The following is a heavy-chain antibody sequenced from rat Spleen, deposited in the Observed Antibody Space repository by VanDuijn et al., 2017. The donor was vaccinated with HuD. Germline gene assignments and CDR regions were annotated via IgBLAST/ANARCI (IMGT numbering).Heavy chain of an antibody. CDR1: DYSITSNY. Sequence: DVQLQESGPDLVKPSQSLSLTCSVTDYSITSNYWGWIRKFPGNKMEWIGHISYSGSTSYNPSLKSRISITRDTSKNQFFLQLNSVTTEDTATYYCAKTTVAYYYIMDAWGQGASVTVSS. J-gene: IGHJ4*01. D-gene: IGHD1-3*01. V-gene: IGHV3-1*01. CDR2: ISYSGST. CDR3: AKTTVAYYYIMDA.